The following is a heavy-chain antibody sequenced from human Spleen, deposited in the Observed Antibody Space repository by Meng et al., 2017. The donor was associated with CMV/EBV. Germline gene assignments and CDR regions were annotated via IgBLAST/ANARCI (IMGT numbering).Heavy chain of an antibody. V-gene: IGHV4-59*01. D-gene: IGHD6-13*01. Sequence: SETLSLTCTASGGSISSYYWRWIRQPPGKGLEWFGYTYYSGSTNYNPPLKSRVTISVDTSKNQFSLKLSTVTAADSAVYYCASDLGSSSGYDFVPWGQGTLITVSS. J-gene: IGHJ5*02. CDR1: GGSISSYY. CDR3: ASDLGSSSGYDFVP. CDR2: TYYSGST.